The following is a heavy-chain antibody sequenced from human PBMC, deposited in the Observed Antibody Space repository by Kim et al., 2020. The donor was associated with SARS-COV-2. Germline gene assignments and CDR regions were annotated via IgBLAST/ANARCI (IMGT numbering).Heavy chain of an antibody. CDR3: ARAKKDTAMVY. D-gene: IGHD5-18*01. V-gene: IGHV1-69*02. CDR1: GGTFSSYT. Sequence: SVKVSCKASGGTFSSYTISWVRQAPGQGLEWMGRIIPILGIANYAQKFQGRVTITADKSTSTAYMELSSLRSEDTAVYYCARAKKDTAMVYWGQGTLVTVSS. J-gene: IGHJ4*02. CDR2: IIPILGIA.